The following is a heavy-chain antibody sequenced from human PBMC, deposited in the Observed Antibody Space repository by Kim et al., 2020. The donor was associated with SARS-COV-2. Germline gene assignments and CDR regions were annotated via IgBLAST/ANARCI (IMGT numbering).Heavy chain of an antibody. CDR1: GGSISNYY. V-gene: IGHV4-59*13. J-gene: IGHJ4*02. D-gene: IGHD5-12*01. CDR2: IYYSGGT. Sequence: SETLSLTCTISGGSISNYYWSWIRQPPGKGLEWICYIYYSGGTNYNPSLKSRVTISVDTSKNQFSLKLSSVTAADTAVFYCARAVGYTGQFDYWVQGTLVTVSS. CDR3: ARAVGYTGQFDY.